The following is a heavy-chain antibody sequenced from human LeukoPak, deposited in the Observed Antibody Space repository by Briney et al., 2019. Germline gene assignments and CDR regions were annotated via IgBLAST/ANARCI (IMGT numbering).Heavy chain of an antibody. D-gene: IGHD2-2*01. CDR1: GFTFSSYA. V-gene: IGHV3-30-3*01. CDR3: ARRVVVAAAPYYFDY. Sequence: GGSLRLSCAASGFTFSSYAMHWVRQAPGKGLEWVAVISYDGSNKYYADSVKGRFTISRDNSKNTLYLQMNSLRVEDTAVYYCARRVVVAAAPYYFDYWGQGTLVTVSS. CDR2: ISYDGSNK. J-gene: IGHJ4*02.